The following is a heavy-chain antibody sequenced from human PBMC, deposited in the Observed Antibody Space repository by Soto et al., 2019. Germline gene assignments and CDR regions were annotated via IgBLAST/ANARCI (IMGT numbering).Heavy chain of an antibody. CDR2: IYYSGST. D-gene: IGHD2-15*01. CDR3: ARVIVAPHYFDS. V-gene: IGHV4-61*01. Sequence: QVQLQESGPGLVKPSETLSLTCTVSGGSVSSGSYYWSWIRQPPGKGLEWIGYIYYSGSTNYNPYIKSRVTVSVDTSKNQFSLKLSSVTAADTAVYSWARVIVAPHYFDSWGQGTMVTVSS. J-gene: IGHJ3*02. CDR1: GGSVSSGSYY.